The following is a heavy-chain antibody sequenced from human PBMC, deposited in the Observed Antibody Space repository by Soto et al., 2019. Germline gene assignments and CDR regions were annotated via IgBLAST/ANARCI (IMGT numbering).Heavy chain of an antibody. V-gene: IGHV1-69*06. Sequence: SVKVSRKASGGTFSSYAISWVRQAPGQGLEWMGGIIPIFGTANYAQKFQGRVTITADKSTSTAYMELSSLRSEDTAVYYCARSHIAAAGHDAFDIWGQGTMVTVSS. D-gene: IGHD6-13*01. J-gene: IGHJ3*02. CDR2: IIPIFGTA. CDR1: GGTFSSYA. CDR3: ARSHIAAAGHDAFDI.